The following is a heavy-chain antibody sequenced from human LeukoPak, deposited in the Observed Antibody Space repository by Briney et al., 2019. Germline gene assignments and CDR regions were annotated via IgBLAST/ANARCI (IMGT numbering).Heavy chain of an antibody. V-gene: IGHV1-18*01. Sequence: ASVKVSCKASGYTFTSYGISWVRQAPGQGLKWMGWISAYNGNTNYAQKLQGRVTMTTDTSTSTAYMELRSLRSDDTAVYYCARVGYDILTGYYPTDYWGQGTLVTVSS. CDR2: ISAYNGNT. D-gene: IGHD3-9*01. J-gene: IGHJ4*02. CDR3: ARVGYDILTGYYPTDY. CDR1: GYTFTSYG.